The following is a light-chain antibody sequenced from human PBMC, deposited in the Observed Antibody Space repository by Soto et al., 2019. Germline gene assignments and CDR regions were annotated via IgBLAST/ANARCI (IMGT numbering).Light chain of an antibody. CDR1: SSDVGGYNY. CDR3: SSYTSSSTYV. V-gene: IGLV2-14*01. CDR2: DVS. Sequence: QSVLTQPASVSGSPGQSITISCTGTSSDVGGYNYVSWFQQHPGKAPKLMIYDVSDRPSGVSNRFSGSKSANTASLTISGPQAEDEADYYCSSYTSSSTYVFGTGTKLTVL. J-gene: IGLJ1*01.